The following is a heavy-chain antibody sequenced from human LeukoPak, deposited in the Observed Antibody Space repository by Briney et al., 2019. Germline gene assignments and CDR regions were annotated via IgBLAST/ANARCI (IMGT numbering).Heavy chain of an antibody. D-gene: IGHD1-14*01. CDR2: ISYDGSNK. CDR3: ARAPPTPDSTPHFDY. J-gene: IGHJ4*02. CDR1: GFTFSSYA. V-gene: IGHV3-30-3*01. Sequence: GGSLRLSCAASGFTFSSYAMHWVRQAPGKGLEWVAVISYDGSNKYYADSVKGRFTTSRDNAKNTLYLQMNSLRAEDTAVYYCARAPPTPDSTPHFDYWGQGTLVTVSS.